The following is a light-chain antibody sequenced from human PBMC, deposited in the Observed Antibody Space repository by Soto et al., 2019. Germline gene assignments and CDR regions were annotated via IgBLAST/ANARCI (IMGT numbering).Light chain of an antibody. Sequence: DIQMTQSPSSVSTSVGDRVTITCRASQGISTFLAWYQQKPGKAPKLLIYDASSLQSGVPSRFSGSGSGTDFTLTINSLQPEDFATYYCQQAHSFPRTFGQGTKVDIK. CDR3: QQAHSFPRT. CDR1: QGISTF. CDR2: DAS. J-gene: IGKJ1*01. V-gene: IGKV1D-12*01.